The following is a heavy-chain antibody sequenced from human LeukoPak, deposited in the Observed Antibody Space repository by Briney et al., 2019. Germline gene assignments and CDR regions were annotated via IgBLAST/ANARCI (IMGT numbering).Heavy chain of an antibody. CDR1: GGTFSSYA. J-gene: IGHJ6*02. CDR3: AREGGLRFLEWLAPSQPLYYYYGMDV. V-gene: IGHV1-69*04. D-gene: IGHD3-3*01. Sequence: ASVKVSCKASGGTFSSYAISWVRQAPGQGLEWMGRIIPILGIANYAQKFQGRVTITADKSTSTAYMELSSLRSEDTAVYYCAREGGLRFLEWLAPSQPLYYYYGMDVWGQGTTVTVSS. CDR2: IIPILGIA.